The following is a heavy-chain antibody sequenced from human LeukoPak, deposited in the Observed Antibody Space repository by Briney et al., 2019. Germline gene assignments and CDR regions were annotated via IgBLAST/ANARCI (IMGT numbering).Heavy chain of an antibody. CDR3: ARDVLSGCLDY. D-gene: IGHD6-19*01. Sequence: GGSLRLSCAASGFTVSSNYMSWVRQAPGKGLEWVSVLYSGGSTYYADSVKGRFTMSRDNPKNTLYLQMNSLRAEDTAVYYCARDVLSGCLDYWGQGPLVTVSS. CDR2: LYSGGST. J-gene: IGHJ4*02. CDR1: GFTVSSNY. V-gene: IGHV3-53*01.